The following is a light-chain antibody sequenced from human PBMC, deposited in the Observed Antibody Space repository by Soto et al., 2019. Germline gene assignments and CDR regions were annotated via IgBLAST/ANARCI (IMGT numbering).Light chain of an antibody. CDR2: ENN. CDR1: SSNIGNNY. CDR3: GTGDSSLSVFYV. V-gene: IGLV1-51*02. Sequence: QSVLTQPPSVSAAPGQKVTISCSGSSSNIGNNYVSWYQQLPGTAPKLLIYENNKRPSGIPDRFSGSKSGTSATLGITGLQTGDEADYYCGTGDSSLSVFYVFGTRTKLTVL. J-gene: IGLJ1*01.